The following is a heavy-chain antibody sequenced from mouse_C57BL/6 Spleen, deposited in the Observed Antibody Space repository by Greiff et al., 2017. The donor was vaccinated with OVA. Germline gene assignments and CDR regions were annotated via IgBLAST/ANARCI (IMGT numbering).Heavy chain of an antibody. CDR3: ARGITTVVAPHYFDY. D-gene: IGHD1-1*01. J-gene: IGHJ2*01. V-gene: IGHV1-81*01. CDR2: IYPRSGNT. CDR1: GYTFTSYG. Sequence: QVQLQQSGAELARPGASVKLSCKASGYTFTSYGISWVKQRTGQGLEWIGEIYPRSGNTYYNEKFKGKATLTADKSSSTAYMELRSLTSEDSAVYFCARGITTVVAPHYFDYRGQGTTLTVSS.